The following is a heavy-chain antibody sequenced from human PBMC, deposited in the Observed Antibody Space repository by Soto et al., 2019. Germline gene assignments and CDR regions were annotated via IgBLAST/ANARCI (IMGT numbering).Heavy chain of an antibody. Sequence: SETLSLTCTVSGGSISRSSYYWGWIRQPPGKELEWIGAIYHSGSTYYHPSPKSRVTISVDTSKNQFSLRLTSLTAADTAVYFCARQTGGFGYYFDYWGQGTLVTVSS. D-gene: IGHD3-16*01. CDR2: IYHSGST. V-gene: IGHV4-39*01. CDR3: ARQTGGFGYYFDY. J-gene: IGHJ4*02. CDR1: GGSISRSSYY.